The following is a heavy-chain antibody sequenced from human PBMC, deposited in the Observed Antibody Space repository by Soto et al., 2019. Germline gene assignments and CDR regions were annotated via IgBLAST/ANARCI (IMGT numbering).Heavy chain of an antibody. CDR2: IYPGDSDT. D-gene: IGHD1-26*01. V-gene: IGHV5-51*01. Sequence: GESLKISCKGSGDSFASHWVAWVRQMPEKGLEWIGTIYPGDSDTKYSPAFRGQVTISADTSVSTAYLQWRSLEATDSAIYYCARYSGSYWHYLDFWGQGTLVTVPQ. CDR1: GDSFASHW. J-gene: IGHJ4*02. CDR3: ARYSGSYWHYLDF.